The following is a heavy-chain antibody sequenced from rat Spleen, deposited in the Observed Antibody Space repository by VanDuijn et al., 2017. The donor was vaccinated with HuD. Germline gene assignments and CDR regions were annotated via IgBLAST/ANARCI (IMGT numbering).Heavy chain of an antibody. CDR2: ISYEGSGT. D-gene: IGHD1-12*03. V-gene: IGHV5-20*01. CDR3: TRMMVTLKGPFAY. J-gene: IGHJ3*01. CDR1: GFTFSDYY. Sequence: EVQLVESGGGLVQPGRSLKLSCAASGFTFSDYYMAWVRQAPTKGLEWVASISYEGSGTYYGDSVKGRFTISRDNAKSSLYLQMDSLRSEDTATYYCTRMMVTLKGPFAYWGQGTLVTVSS.